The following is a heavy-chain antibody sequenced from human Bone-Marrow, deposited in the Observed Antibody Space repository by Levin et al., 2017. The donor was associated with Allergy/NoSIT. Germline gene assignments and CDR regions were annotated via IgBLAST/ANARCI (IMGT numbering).Heavy chain of an antibody. Sequence: GESLKISCQASGYSFTSFWFGWVRQRPGKGLEWMGLIFPSDSDTRVSPSFQGQIIMSVDKSISTAYLQWSSLKASDSAMYYCARRDSDGSNSFDYWGQGTLVTVSS. V-gene: IGHV5-51*01. CDR3: ARRDSDGSNSFDY. CDR2: IFPSDSDT. J-gene: IGHJ4*02. D-gene: IGHD4-23*01. CDR1: GYSFTSFW.